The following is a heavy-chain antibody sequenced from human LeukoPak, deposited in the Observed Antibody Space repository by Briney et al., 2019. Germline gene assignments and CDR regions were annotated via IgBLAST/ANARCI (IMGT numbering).Heavy chain of an antibody. J-gene: IGHJ4*02. CDR2: FNTYTGNP. CDR3: ARSWDMVIVVVPGAPRFDY. D-gene: IGHD2-2*03. Sequence: ASVKVSCKASGYSFTTYGMNWVPQAPGQGLEWMGWFNTYTGNPTYAQGFTGRFVFSMDTSASTAYLQISSLKAEDKAMYYCARSWDMVIVVVPGAPRFDYWGQGPVVTVSS. CDR1: GYSFTTYG. V-gene: IGHV7-81*01.